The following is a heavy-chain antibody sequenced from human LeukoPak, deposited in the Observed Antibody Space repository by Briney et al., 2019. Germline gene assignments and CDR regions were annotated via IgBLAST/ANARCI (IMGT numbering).Heavy chain of an antibody. V-gene: IGHV3-74*01. CDR2: INSDGSST. CDR1: GFTFSSYW. Sequence: GGSLRLSCAASGFTFSSYWMHWVRQAPGKGLVWVSRINSDGSSTSYADSVKGRFTISRDNAKNTLYLQMNSLRAEDTAVYYCARNRGYSGYEPFDSWGQGTLVTVSS. J-gene: IGHJ4*02. D-gene: IGHD5-12*01. CDR3: ARNRGYSGYEPFDS.